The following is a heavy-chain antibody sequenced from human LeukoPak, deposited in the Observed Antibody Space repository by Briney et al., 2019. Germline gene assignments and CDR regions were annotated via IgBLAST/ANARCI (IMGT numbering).Heavy chain of an antibody. V-gene: IGHV3-15*01. CDR1: GFTFSNAW. J-gene: IGHJ4*02. CDR3: TTPPLGYCSGGSCYRDY. Sequence: GGSLRLSCAASGFTFSNAWMSWARQAPGKGLEWVGRIKSKTDGGTTDYAAPVKGRFTISRDDSKNTLYPQMNSLKTEDTAVYYCTTPPLGYCSGGSCYRDYWGQGTLVTVSS. D-gene: IGHD2-15*01. CDR2: IKSKTDGGTT.